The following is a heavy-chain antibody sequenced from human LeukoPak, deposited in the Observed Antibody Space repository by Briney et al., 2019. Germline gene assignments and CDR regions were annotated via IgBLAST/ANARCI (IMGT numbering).Heavy chain of an antibody. V-gene: IGHV1-18*01. CDR3: AKVHCISTNCNHIWTYFDY. D-gene: IGHD2-2*01. J-gene: IGHJ4*02. Sequence: ASVKVSCKAAGYTFTSHGFIWLRQAPGQGLEWMGWITVNNGYTKYAQELQGRVTMTTDTSTSTAYMELRSLRSGDTAVYYCAKVHCISTNCNHIWTYFDYWGQGTLVTVSS. CDR2: ITVNNGYT. CDR1: GYTFTSHG.